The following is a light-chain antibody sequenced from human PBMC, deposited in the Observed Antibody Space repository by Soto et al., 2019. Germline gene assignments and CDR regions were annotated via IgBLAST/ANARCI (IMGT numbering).Light chain of an antibody. CDR2: DVT. CDR1: SSDVGAYNH. V-gene: IGLV2-14*03. J-gene: IGLJ2*01. Sequence: QSVLTQPASVSGSPGQSITISCTGSSSDVGAYNHVSWYQQHPGKVPKLMIYDVTYRPSGVSNRFSGSKSGNTASLTISGLQAEDEADYYCNSYATGSTVVFGGGTQLTVL. CDR3: NSYATGSTVV.